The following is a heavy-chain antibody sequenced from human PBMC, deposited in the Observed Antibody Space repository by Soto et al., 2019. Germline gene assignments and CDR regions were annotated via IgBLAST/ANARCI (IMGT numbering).Heavy chain of an antibody. D-gene: IGHD3-16*02. V-gene: IGHV1-69*01. Sequence: QVQLVQSGAEVKKPGSSVKVSCKASGGTFSSYAISWVRQAPGQGLEWMGGIIPIFGTANYAQKFQGRVTITADESRSTAYMELSSLRSEDTAVYYCARSVCHDYVWGSYRYCGYYFDYWGQGTLVTVSS. CDR2: IIPIFGTA. CDR3: ARSVCHDYVWGSYRYCGYYFDY. CDR1: GGTFSSYA. J-gene: IGHJ4*02.